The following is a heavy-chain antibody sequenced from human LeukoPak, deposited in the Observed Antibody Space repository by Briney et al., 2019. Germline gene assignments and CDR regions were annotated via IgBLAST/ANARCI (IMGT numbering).Heavy chain of an antibody. D-gene: IGHD2-2*01. CDR3: ARGNIVVVPAADNWFDP. V-gene: IGHV3-66*02. CDR1: GFTVSSNY. CDR2: IYSGGSK. J-gene: IGHJ5*02. Sequence: PGGSLRLFCAASGFTVSSNYMSWVRHAPGKGLEWVSVIYSGGSKYYADSVKGRCTISRDKSKNTLYLQMNRLRAEDTAVHYCARGNIVVVPAADNWFDPWGQGTLVTVSS.